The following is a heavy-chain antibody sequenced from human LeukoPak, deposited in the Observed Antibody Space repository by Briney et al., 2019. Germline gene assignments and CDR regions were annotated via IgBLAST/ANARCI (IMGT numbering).Heavy chain of an antibody. J-gene: IGHJ5*02. Sequence: SETLSLTCTVSGGSISSGDFFWSWIRQPPGKGLEWIGEINHSGSTNYNPSLKSRVTISVDTSKNQFSLKLSSVTAADTAVYYCARTSGYYGSGRYGISRYNWFDPWGQGTLVTVSS. CDR1: GGSISSGDFF. D-gene: IGHD3-10*01. V-gene: IGHV4-39*07. CDR3: ARTSGYYGSGRYGISRYNWFDP. CDR2: INHSGST.